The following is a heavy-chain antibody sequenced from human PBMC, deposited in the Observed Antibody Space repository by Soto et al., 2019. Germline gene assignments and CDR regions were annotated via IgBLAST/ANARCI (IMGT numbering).Heavy chain of an antibody. V-gene: IGHV1-2*02. D-gene: IGHD3-10*01. Sequence: ASVKVSCKASGYTFTGYYMNWVRQAPGQGLEWMGWINPNSGGTNYAQKFQGRVTMTRDTSISTAYMELSRLRSDDTAVYYCSREMVRGIRYYYGMDVWGQGTTVTVSS. CDR3: SREMVRGIRYYYGMDV. CDR1: GYTFTGYY. CDR2: INPNSGGT. J-gene: IGHJ6*02.